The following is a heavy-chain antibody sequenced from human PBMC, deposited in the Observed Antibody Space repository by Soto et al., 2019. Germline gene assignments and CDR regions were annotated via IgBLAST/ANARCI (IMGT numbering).Heavy chain of an antibody. Sequence: ASVKVSCKASGYTFTGYYMHWVRQAPGQGLEWMGWINPNSGGTNYAQKFQGWVTMTRDTSISTAYMERSRLRSDDTAVYYCARDYSDSSGYSYDYWGQGTLVTVSS. CDR2: INPNSGGT. V-gene: IGHV1-2*04. CDR1: GYTFTGYY. CDR3: ARDYSDSSGYSYDY. J-gene: IGHJ4*02. D-gene: IGHD3-22*01.